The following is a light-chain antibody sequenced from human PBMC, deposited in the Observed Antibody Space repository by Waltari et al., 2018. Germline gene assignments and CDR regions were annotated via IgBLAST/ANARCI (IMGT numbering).Light chain of an antibody. CDR2: VNGDGRH. V-gene: IGLV4-69*01. CDR3: QTGGHGTWV. J-gene: IGLJ3*02. Sequence: QLVLTQSPSASASLGASVKLTCTLSSGHSSNVIAWHQQQPEKGPRFWMTVNGDGRHRQGDGSPARFSVYSSGPERYLTISSVQSEDEGDYYCQTGGHGTWVFGGGNKLTVL. CDR1: SGHSSNV.